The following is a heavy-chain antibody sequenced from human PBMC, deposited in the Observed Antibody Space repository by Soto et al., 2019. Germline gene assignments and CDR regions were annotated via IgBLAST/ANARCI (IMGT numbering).Heavy chain of an antibody. D-gene: IGHD3-22*01. CDR2: IFYSGST. CDR1: GGSISTSSFY. Sequence: PSETLSLTCTVSGGSISTSSFYWGWIRQPPGKGLEWLGSIFYSGSTFYNPALKSRVTFSVDTSKNHFSLNLSSVTAADTAVYYCARHKLNMITVVSALDPCGQGTRVTVYS. J-gene: IGHJ5*02. CDR3: ARHKLNMITVVSALDP. V-gene: IGHV4-39*01.